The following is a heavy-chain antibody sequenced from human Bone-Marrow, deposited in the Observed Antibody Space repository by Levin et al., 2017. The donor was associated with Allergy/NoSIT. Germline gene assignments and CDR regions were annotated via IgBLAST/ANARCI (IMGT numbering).Heavy chain of an antibody. CDR2: INHSGST. CDR1: GGSFSGYY. D-gene: IGHD4-17*01. V-gene: IGHV4-34*01. CDR3: ARGAGYGDYFLDY. J-gene: IGHJ4*02. Sequence: SQTLSLTCAVYGGSFSGYYWSWIRQPPGKGLEWIGEINHSGSTNYNPSLKSRVTISVDTSKNQFSLKLSSVTAADTAVYYCARGAGYGDYFLDYWGQGTLVTVSS.